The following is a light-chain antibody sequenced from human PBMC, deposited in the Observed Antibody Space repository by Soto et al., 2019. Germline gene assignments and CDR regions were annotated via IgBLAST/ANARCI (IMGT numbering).Light chain of an antibody. J-gene: IGKJ4*01. CDR2: DAS. Sequence: EIVMTQSPVTLSVSPGEGVTLSCRASQSVYSNLAWYQQKPGQAPRLLIYDASPRAPDIPARFSGSGAGTDFSLTVSRLQSEDFAVYYCQQYTNWPLTFGGGTRVEIK. CDR1: QSVYSN. V-gene: IGKV3-15*01. CDR3: QQYTNWPLT.